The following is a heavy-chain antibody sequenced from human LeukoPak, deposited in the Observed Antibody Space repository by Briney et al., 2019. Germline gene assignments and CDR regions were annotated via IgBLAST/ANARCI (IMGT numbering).Heavy chain of an antibody. CDR3: ASMGATRPLGCYYYMDV. CDR2: ISGSGGST. D-gene: IGHD1-26*01. J-gene: IGHJ6*03. Sequence: GGSLRLSCAASGFTFSSYAMSWVRQAPGKGLEWVSAISGSGGSTYYADSVKGRFTISRDNSKNTLYLQMNSLRAEDTAVYYCASMGATRPLGCYYYMDVWGKGTTVTVSS. CDR1: GFTFSSYA. V-gene: IGHV3-23*01.